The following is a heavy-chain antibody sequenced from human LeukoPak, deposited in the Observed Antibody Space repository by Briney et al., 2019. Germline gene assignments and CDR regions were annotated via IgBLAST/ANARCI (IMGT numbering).Heavy chain of an antibody. CDR3: ARDRAWATRVDAFDI. CDR1: GGSISSYY. D-gene: IGHD5-24*01. Sequence: SETLSLTCTVSGGSISSYYWSWIRQPPGKGLEWIGYIYYSGSTNYNPSLKSRITISVDTSKNQFSLKLSSVTAADTAVYYCARDRAWATRVDAFDIWGQGTMVTVSS. J-gene: IGHJ3*02. V-gene: IGHV4-59*12. CDR2: IYYSGST.